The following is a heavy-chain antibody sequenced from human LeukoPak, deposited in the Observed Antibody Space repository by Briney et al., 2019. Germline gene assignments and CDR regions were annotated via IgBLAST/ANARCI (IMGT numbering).Heavy chain of an antibody. CDR3: ARADYDILTGGPRDY. V-gene: IGHV1-69*05. CDR1: GGTFSSYA. J-gene: IGHJ4*02. CDR2: IIPIFGTA. D-gene: IGHD3-9*01. Sequence: SVKVSCKASGGTFSSYAISWVLQAPGQGLEWMGGIIPIFGTANYAQKFQGRVTITTDESTSTAYMELSSLRSEDTAVYYCARADYDILTGGPRDYWGQGTLVTVSS.